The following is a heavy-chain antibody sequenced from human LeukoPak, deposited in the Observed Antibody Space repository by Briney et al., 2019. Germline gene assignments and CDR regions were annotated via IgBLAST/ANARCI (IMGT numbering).Heavy chain of an antibody. J-gene: IGHJ4*02. V-gene: IGHV3-23*01. CDR3: AKPMAVLLWFGELSPFGY. CDR2: ISGSGGST. Sequence: GGSLRLSCAASGFTFSSYAMSWVRQAPGKGLEWVSAISGSGGSTYYADSVKGRFTISRDNSKNTLYLQMNSLRAEDTAVYYCAKPMAVLLWFGELSPFGYWGQGTLVTVSS. D-gene: IGHD3-10*01. CDR1: GFTFSSYA.